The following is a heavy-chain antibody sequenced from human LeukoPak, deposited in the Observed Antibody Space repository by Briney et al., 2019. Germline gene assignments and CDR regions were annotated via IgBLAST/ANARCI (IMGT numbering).Heavy chain of an antibody. Sequence: SETLSLTCTVSGGSISSYYWSWIRQPAGKGLEWIGRIYTSGSTNYNPSLKSRVTMSVDTSKNQFSLKLSSVTAADTAVYYCARESVTAMIYYYYGMDVWGQGTTVTVS. J-gene: IGHJ6*02. V-gene: IGHV4-4*07. CDR2: IYTSGST. CDR3: ARESVTAMIYYYYGMDV. D-gene: IGHD5-18*01. CDR1: GGSISSYY.